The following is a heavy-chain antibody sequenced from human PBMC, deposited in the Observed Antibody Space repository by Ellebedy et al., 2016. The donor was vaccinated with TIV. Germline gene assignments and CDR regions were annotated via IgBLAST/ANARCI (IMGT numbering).Heavy chain of an antibody. Sequence: PGGSLRLSCAASGFTFSSYGMHWVRQAPGKGLEWVAVIWYDGSNKYYADSVKARFTISRDNSKNTLYLQMNSLRAEDTAVYYCARGRKQWLVLGWFDPWGQGTLVTVSS. D-gene: IGHD6-19*01. CDR2: IWYDGSNK. J-gene: IGHJ5*02. CDR1: GFTFSSYG. V-gene: IGHV3-33*01. CDR3: ARGRKQWLVLGWFDP.